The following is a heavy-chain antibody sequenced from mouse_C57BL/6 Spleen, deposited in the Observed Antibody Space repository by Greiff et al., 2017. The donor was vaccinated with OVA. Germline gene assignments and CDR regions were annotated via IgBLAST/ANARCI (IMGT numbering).Heavy chain of an antibody. J-gene: IGHJ1*03. CDR3: ARRYYDYGYWYFDV. CDR2: IDPSDSET. V-gene: IGHV1-52*01. Sequence: QVQLKQPGAELVRPGSSVKLSCKASGYTFTSYWMHWVKQRPIQGLEWIGNIDPSDSETHYNQKFKDKATLTVDKSSSTAYMQLSSLTSEDSAVYYCARRYYDYGYWYFDVWGTGTTVTVSS. CDR1: GYTFTSYW. D-gene: IGHD2-4*01.